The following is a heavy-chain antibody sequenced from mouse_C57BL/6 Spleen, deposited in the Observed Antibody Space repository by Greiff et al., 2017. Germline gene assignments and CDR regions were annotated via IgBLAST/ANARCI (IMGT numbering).Heavy chain of an antibody. J-gene: IGHJ3*01. CDR3: AREGSTVVGPFAY. V-gene: IGHV1-82*01. D-gene: IGHD1-1*01. CDR2: IYPGDGDT. Sequence: VKLVESGPELVKPGASVKISCKASGYAFSSSWMNWVKQRPGKGLEWIGRIYPGDGDTNYNGKFKGKATLTADKSSSTAYMQLSSLTSEDSAVYFCAREGSTVVGPFAYWGQGTLVTVSA. CDR1: GYAFSSSW.